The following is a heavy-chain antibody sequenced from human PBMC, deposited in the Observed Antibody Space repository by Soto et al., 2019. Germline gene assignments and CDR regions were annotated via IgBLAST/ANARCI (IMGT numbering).Heavy chain of an antibody. D-gene: IGHD3-22*01. CDR2: IYWDDDK. V-gene: IGHV2-5*08. CDR1: GGSITSSYW. J-gene: IGHJ1*01. Sequence: TLSLTCTVSGGSITSSYWSWIRRPPGKGLEWLALIYWDDDKRYSPSLKSRLTITKDTSKNQVVLTMTNMDPVDTATYYCAHLGTDYYDSSGYAEYFQHWGQGTLVTVSS. CDR3: AHLGTDYYDSSGYAEYFQH.